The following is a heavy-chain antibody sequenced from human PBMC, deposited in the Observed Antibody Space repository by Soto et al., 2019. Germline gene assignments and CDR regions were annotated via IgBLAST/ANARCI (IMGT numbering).Heavy chain of an antibody. J-gene: IGHJ5*02. CDR3: ARGGRYSYGTESRQMGSNPFDP. Sequence: SETLSLTCAVCGGCISRGGYYWSWIRQHPGKGLEWNGYIYYSGSTYYNPSLKSRVTISVDTSKNRFSLKLSSVTAADTAVYYCARGGRYSYGTESRQMGSNPFDPWGQGTLVTVSS. V-gene: IGHV4-31*11. D-gene: IGHD5-18*01. CDR2: IYYSGST. CDR1: GGCISRGGYY.